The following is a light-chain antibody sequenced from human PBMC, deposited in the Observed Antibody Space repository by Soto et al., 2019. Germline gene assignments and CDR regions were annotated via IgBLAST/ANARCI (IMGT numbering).Light chain of an antibody. CDR2: QVS. J-gene: IGLJ2*01. Sequence: QSALTQPASVSGSPGQSITISCTGTNGDVGAYDYVSWYQQHPGKAPKLMLSQVSNRPSEVSSRFSGSKSGTSASLAITGLQDEDEASYYCQSYDTSLSGVIFGAGTKVTVL. CDR3: QSYDTSLSGVI. V-gene: IGLV2-14*01. CDR1: NGDVGAYDY.